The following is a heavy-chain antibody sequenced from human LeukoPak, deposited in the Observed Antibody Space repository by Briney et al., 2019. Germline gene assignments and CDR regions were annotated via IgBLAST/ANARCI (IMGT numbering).Heavy chain of an antibody. Sequence: PSETLSLTCTVSGGSISSGGYYWSWIRQHPGKGLEWIGYIYYSGSTYYNPSLKSRVTISVDTSKNQFSPKLSSVTAADTAVYYCARDNWNLGRYWFDPWGQGTLVTVSS. J-gene: IGHJ5*02. CDR1: GGSISSGGYY. D-gene: IGHD1-7*01. CDR2: IYYSGST. CDR3: ARDNWNLGRYWFDP. V-gene: IGHV4-31*03.